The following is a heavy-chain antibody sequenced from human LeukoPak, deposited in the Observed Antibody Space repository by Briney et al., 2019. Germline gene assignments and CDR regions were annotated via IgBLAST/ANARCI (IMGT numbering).Heavy chain of an antibody. CDR3: ARDRGSGTFFGMDV. D-gene: IGHD3-10*01. Sequence: PGGSLRLSCAASGFTFSSYAMHWVRQAPGKGLEWVAVISYDGSNKYYADSVKGRFTISRDNSKNTLYLQMNSLRAEDTAAYYCARDRGSGTFFGMDVWGQGTPVTVSS. CDR1: GFTFSSYA. V-gene: IGHV3-30-3*01. J-gene: IGHJ6*02. CDR2: ISYDGSNK.